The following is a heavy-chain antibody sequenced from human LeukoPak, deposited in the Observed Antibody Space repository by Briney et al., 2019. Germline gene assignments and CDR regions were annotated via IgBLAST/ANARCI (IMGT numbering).Heavy chain of an antibody. CDR3: ARGWSDYIWGSYRSQSPLNNWFDP. CDR1: GGSFSGYY. V-gene: IGHV4-34*01. CDR2: INHSGST. J-gene: IGHJ5*02. D-gene: IGHD3-16*02. Sequence: KPSETLSLTCAVYGGSFSGYYWGWIRQPPGKGLEWIGEINHSGSTNYNPSPKSRVTISVDTSKNQFSLKLSSVTAADTAVYYCARGWSDYIWGSYRSQSPLNNWFDPWGQGTLVTVSS.